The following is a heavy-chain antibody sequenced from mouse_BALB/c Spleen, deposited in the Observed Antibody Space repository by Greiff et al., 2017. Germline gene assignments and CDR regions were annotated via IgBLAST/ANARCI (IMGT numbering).Heavy chain of an antibody. CDR3: ARLWSPAWFAY. Sequence: QVQLQQPGAELVMPGASVKMSCKASGYTFTDYWMHWVKQRPGQGLEWIGYINPSTGYTEYNQKFKDKATLTADKSSSTAYMQLSSLTSEDSAVYYCARLWSPAWFAYWGQGTLVTVSA. V-gene: IGHV1S26*01. CDR1: GYTFTDYW. D-gene: IGHD1-1*02. J-gene: IGHJ3*01. CDR2: INPSTGYT.